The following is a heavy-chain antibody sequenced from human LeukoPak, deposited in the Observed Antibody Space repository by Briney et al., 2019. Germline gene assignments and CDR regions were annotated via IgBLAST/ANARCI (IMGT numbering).Heavy chain of an antibody. Sequence: GGSLRLSCAASGFTFSSYVMSWVRQAPGKGLKWVSGNSGSGGRTYYADSVKGRFTISRDNSRNTLYLQMNSLRAQDTAVYYCAKKSCGSECFYVADYWGQGTLVTVSS. D-gene: IGHD2-21*01. CDR3: AKKSCGSECFYVADY. V-gene: IGHV3-23*01. CDR1: GFTFSSYV. CDR2: NSGSGGRT. J-gene: IGHJ4*02.